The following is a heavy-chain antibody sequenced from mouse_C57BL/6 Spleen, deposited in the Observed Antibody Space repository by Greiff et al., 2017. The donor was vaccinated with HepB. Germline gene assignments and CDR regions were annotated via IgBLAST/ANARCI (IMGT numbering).Heavy chain of an antibody. CDR2: ISSGGSYT. D-gene: IGHD2-1*01. CDR1: GFTFSSYG. J-gene: IGHJ2*01. V-gene: IGHV5-6*01. CDR3: ARHEIYSYFDY. Sequence: EVKLMESGGDLVKPGGSLKLSCAASGFTFSSYGMSWVRQTPDKRLEWVATISSGGSYTYYPDSVKGRFTISRDNAKNTLYLQMSSLKSEDTAMYYCARHEIYSYFDYWGQGTTLTVSS.